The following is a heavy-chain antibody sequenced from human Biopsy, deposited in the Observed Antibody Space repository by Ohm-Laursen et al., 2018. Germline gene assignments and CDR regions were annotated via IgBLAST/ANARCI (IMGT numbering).Heavy chain of an antibody. CDR1: GGSVRSLSYY. D-gene: IGHD3-16*01. CDR3: AASPSYMIFDF. V-gene: IGHV4-61*01. J-gene: IGHJ4*02. CDR2: IYYNGNT. Sequence: TLSLTCSVSGGSVRSLSYYWSWVRQSPGKGLDWIGHIYYNGNTKYDPSLKSRVTISPDTSKNQVSLKLNSVTAADRAVYYCAASPSYMIFDFWGQGTSVTVSS.